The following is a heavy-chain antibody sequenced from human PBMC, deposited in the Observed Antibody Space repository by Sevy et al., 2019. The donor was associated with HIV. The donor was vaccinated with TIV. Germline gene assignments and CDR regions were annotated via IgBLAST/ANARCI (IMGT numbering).Heavy chain of an antibody. Sequence: GGSLRLSCSASGFTFSSYAMHWVSQAPGKGLESVSAISSNGGSTYYADSVKGRFTISRDNSKNTLYLQMCSLRAEDTAVYYCVKDRGDTMMDYFDYWGQGTLVTVSS. CDR2: ISSNGGST. J-gene: IGHJ4*02. D-gene: IGHD3-22*01. CDR3: VKDRGDTMMDYFDY. V-gene: IGHV3-64D*06. CDR1: GFTFSSYA.